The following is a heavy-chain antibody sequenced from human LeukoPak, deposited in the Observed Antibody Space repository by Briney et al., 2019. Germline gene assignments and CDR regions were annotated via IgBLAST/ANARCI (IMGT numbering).Heavy chain of an antibody. CDR3: AGGYSYGYDY. CDR1: GGSISSYY. Sequence: SETLSLTCTVSGGSISSYYWSWIRQPPGKGLEWIGYIYYSGSTNYNPSLKSRVTISVDTSKNQFSLKLSSVTAADTAVCYCAGGYSYGYDYWGQGTLVTVSS. D-gene: IGHD5-18*01. V-gene: IGHV4-59*12. J-gene: IGHJ4*02. CDR2: IYYSGST.